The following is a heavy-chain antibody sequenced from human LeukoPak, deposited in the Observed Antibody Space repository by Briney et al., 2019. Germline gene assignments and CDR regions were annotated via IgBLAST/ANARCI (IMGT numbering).Heavy chain of an antibody. D-gene: IGHD1-26*01. Sequence: SETLSLTCTVSGGSISSYYWSWIRQPAGKGLEWIGRIYTSGSTNYNASLKSRVSMSVDTSKSQFSLKLSSVTAADTAVFYCARENSGSYREFDYWGQGTLVTVS. CDR1: GGSISSYY. CDR2: IYTSGST. CDR3: ARENSGSYREFDY. V-gene: IGHV4-4*07. J-gene: IGHJ4*02.